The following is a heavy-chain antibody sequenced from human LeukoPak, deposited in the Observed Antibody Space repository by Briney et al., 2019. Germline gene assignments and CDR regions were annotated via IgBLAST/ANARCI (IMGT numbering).Heavy chain of an antibody. CDR1: GGSISSSSYY. CDR2: IYYTGNI. J-gene: IGHJ4*02. V-gene: IGHV4-39*07. CDR3: ARGFRGPWDHYFDN. Sequence: SETLSLTCSVSGGSISSSSYYWGWVRQPPGKALEWIASIYYTGNIYDNPSLKSRVTLSVDTSENQFSMKVTSMTAADTAVYFCARGFRGPWDHYFDNWGQGMLVTVSP. D-gene: IGHD3-10*01.